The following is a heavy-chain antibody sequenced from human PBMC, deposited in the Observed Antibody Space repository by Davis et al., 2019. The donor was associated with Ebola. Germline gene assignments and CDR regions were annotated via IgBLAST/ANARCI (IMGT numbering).Heavy chain of an antibody. Sequence: GESLKISCTASGFIFSSCAMNWVRQAPGKGLEWVSGIGSDSGTHYTDSVRGRFTVSRDDPKSTLYLQRNSLRAEDTAVYYCAKDLFWWSASDVWGQGTTVTVSS. CDR2: IGSDSGT. CDR1: GFIFSSCA. CDR3: AKDLFWWSASDV. J-gene: IGHJ6*02. D-gene: IGHD2-8*02. V-gene: IGHV3-23*01.